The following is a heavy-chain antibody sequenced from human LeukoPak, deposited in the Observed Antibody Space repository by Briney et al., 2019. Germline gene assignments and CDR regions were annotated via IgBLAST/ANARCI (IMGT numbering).Heavy chain of an antibody. Sequence: GGSLRLSCAASGFTFSSYWVSWVRQAPGKGLEWVANIKQEGSEKYYVDSVKGRFTISRDNAKNSLYLQMNSLRAEDTAVYSCARDTAAGLYYFDYWGQGTLVTVSS. CDR1: GFTFSSYW. D-gene: IGHD6-13*01. CDR2: IKQEGSEK. V-gene: IGHV3-7*01. J-gene: IGHJ4*02. CDR3: ARDTAAGLYYFDY.